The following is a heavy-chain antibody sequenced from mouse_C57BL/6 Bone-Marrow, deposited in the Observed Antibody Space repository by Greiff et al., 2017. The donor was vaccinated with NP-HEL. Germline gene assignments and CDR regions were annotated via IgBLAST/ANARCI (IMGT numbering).Heavy chain of an antibody. V-gene: IGHV2-4*01. CDR1: GFSLTSYG. J-gene: IGHJ4*01. CDR2: IWSGGST. Sequence: QVQLKESGPGLVQPSQSLSITCTVSGFSLTSYGVHWVRQPPGKGLEWLGVIWSGGSTDYNAAFISRLSISKDNSKSQVFFKMNSLQADDTAIYYCAKGTTMVTTRDMDYWGQGTSVTVSS. D-gene: IGHD2-2*01. CDR3: AKGTTMVTTRDMDY.